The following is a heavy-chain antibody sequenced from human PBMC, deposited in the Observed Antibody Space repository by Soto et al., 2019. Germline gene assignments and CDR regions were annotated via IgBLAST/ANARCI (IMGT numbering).Heavy chain of an antibody. V-gene: IGHV4-28*03. Sequence: SETLSLTCAVSGYSISRSNWWGWIRQPPGKGLEWIGYIYYSGSTYYNPSLKSRVTMSVDTSKNQFSLKLSSVTAVDTAVYYCARGAKASTYYDFWSGPGYYYYMDVWGKGTTVTVSS. CDR3: ARGAKASTYYDFWSGPGYYYYMDV. CDR2: IYYSGST. CDR1: GYSISRSNW. J-gene: IGHJ6*03. D-gene: IGHD3-3*01.